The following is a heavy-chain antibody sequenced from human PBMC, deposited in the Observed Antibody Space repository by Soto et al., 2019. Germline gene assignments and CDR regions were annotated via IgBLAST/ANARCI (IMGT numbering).Heavy chain of an antibody. CDR2: INVNSGGT. CDR1: GYTFTDYY. V-gene: IGHV1-2*02. J-gene: IGHJ4*02. D-gene: IGHD2-15*01. Sequence: ASVKVSCKASGYTFTDYYMHWLRQAPGQGLEWMGWINVNSGGTNYAQRFQGRVTMTRDTSISTGYMELSRLRSDDTAVYYCARVMTAAATDYWGQGTLVTVSS. CDR3: ARVMTAAATDY.